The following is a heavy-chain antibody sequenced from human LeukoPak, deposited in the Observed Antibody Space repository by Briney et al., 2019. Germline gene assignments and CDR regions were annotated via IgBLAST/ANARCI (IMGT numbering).Heavy chain of an antibody. CDR2: IYHSGST. J-gene: IGHJ4*02. CDR3: ARVRIYGSGSYQTYYFDY. Sequence: SETLSLTCAVSGYSTSSGYYWGWIRQPPGKGLEWIGSIYHSGSTYYNPSLKSRVTISVDTSKNQFSLKLSSVTAADTAVYYCARVRIYGSGSYQTYYFDYWGQGTLVTVSS. V-gene: IGHV4-38-2*01. CDR1: GYSTSSGYY. D-gene: IGHD3-10*01.